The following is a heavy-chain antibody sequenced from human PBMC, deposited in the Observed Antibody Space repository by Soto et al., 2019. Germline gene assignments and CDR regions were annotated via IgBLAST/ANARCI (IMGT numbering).Heavy chain of an antibody. CDR1: GFTFSSYA. CDR2: ISASGNSA. Sequence: GGSLRLSCAASGFTFSSYAMSWVRQAPVKGLEWVSGISASGNSAYYADSVKGRFTISRDNSKNTLYLQMNSLRAEDTAVYYCAKGTLGYCSGGSCYLDYWGQGTLVTVSS. D-gene: IGHD2-15*01. J-gene: IGHJ4*02. V-gene: IGHV3-23*01. CDR3: AKGTLGYCSGGSCYLDY.